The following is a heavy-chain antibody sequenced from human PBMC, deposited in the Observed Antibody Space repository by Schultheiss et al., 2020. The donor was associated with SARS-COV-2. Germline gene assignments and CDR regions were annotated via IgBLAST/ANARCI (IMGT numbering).Heavy chain of an antibody. CDR3: TTDRGWYF. CDR2: ISSSGSTI. Sequence: GGSLRLSCAASGFTFSSYEMNWVRQAPGKGLEWVSYISSSGSTIYYADSVKGRFTISRDNSKNTLYLQMNSLRAEDTAVYYCTTDRGWYFWGQGTLVTVSS. J-gene: IGHJ4*02. D-gene: IGHD6-19*01. CDR1: GFTFSSYE. V-gene: IGHV3-48*03.